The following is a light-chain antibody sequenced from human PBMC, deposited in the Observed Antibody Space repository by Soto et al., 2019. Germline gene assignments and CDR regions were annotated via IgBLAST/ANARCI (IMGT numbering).Light chain of an antibody. CDR2: DAS. CDR3: QQYDNWPPT. Sequence: EIVLTQSPGTLSLSPGERATLSCRASQSVNSNYLAWYQQKPGQAPRLLIYDASNRATGIPARFSGSGSGTEFTLTINSLQSEDFVVYYCQQYDNWPPTFGQGTRVEIK. V-gene: IGKV3D-15*01. J-gene: IGKJ5*01. CDR1: QSVNSN.